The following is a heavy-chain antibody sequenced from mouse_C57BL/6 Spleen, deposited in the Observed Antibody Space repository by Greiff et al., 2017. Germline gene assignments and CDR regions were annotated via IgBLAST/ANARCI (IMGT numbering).Heavy chain of an antibody. CDR1: GFTFSDYG. D-gene: IGHD1-1*01. J-gene: IGHJ3*01. Sequence: EVKLMESGGGLVKPGGSLTLSCAASGFTFSDYGMHWVRQAPEKGLEWVSYISSGSSTIYYADPVKGRFTISRDNAKNTLFLQMTSLRSEETAMYYCARCDYYVEVFAYWGQGTLVTVSA. CDR2: ISSGSSTI. V-gene: IGHV5-17*01. CDR3: ARCDYYVEVFAY.